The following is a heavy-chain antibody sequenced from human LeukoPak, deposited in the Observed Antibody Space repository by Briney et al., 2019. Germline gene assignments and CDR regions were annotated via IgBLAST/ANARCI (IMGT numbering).Heavy chain of an antibody. Sequence: SETLSLTCTVSGGSISSSSYYWGWIRQPPGKGLEWIGSIYYSGSTYYNPSLKSRVTISVDTSKNQFSLKLSSVTAADTAVYYCASSYDGGDADAFDIWGQGTMVTVSS. J-gene: IGHJ3*02. D-gene: IGHD2-21*02. V-gene: IGHV4-39*01. CDR2: IYYSGST. CDR1: GGSISSSSYY. CDR3: ASSYDGGDADAFDI.